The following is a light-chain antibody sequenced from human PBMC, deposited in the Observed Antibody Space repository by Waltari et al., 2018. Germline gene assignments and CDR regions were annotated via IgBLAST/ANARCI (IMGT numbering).Light chain of an antibody. V-gene: IGKV4-1*01. CDR2: WAS. Sequence: DIVMTQSPDSLAVSLGERATINCKSSQSVLYSSNDKNYLAWYRQIPGQPPKLLIYWASTRESGVPARFSGSGSVTDVTLTISNLQAEDVAGYFCQQYYSTPPTFGQGTKVEIK. CDR1: QSVLYSSNDKNY. J-gene: IGKJ1*01. CDR3: QQYYSTPPT.